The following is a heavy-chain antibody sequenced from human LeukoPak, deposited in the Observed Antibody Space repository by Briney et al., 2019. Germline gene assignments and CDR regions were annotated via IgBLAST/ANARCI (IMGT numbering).Heavy chain of an antibody. CDR1: GYTFSSYY. J-gene: IGHJ4*02. CDR3: ARDKYYYDSSGNDY. CDR2: IIPSDGFT. D-gene: IGHD3-22*01. V-gene: IGHV1-46*01. Sequence: ASVKVSCKASGYTFSSYYVHWVRQAPGQGLEWMGMIIPSDGFTSYAQKFQGRVTMTRDMSTSTVYMELRSLRSDDTAVYYCARDKYYYDSSGNDYWGQGTLVTVSS.